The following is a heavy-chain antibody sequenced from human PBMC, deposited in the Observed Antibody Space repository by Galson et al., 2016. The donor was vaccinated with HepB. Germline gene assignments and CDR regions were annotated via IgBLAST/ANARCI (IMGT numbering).Heavy chain of an antibody. CDR3: VRGTTNWKGVDV. J-gene: IGHJ3*01. CDR1: GFTSRSSA. CDR2: LHTSGAP. D-gene: IGHD1-20*01. V-gene: IGHV3-69-1*01. Sequence: LRLSCADSGFTSRSSAINWVRQAPGNGLDCVSGLHTSGAPYYAASVRGRFTLSRDNAKNTLHLQLNSLRAEDTARYYCVRGTTNWKGVDVSGQGTMVTVSS.